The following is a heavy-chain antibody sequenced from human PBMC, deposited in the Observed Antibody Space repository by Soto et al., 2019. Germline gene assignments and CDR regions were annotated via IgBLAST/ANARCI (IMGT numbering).Heavy chain of an antibody. Sequence: SETLSLTCTVSGGSISSGGYYWSWIRQHPGKGLEWIGYIYYSGSTYYNPSLKSRVTISVDTSKNQFSLKLSSVTAADTAVYYCARVKEAAIVVVTAAPWNWFDTWGQGTLVTVSS. D-gene: IGHD2-2*01. CDR1: GGSISSGGYY. CDR2: IYYSGST. V-gene: IGHV4-31*03. CDR3: ARVKEAAIVVVTAAPWNWFDT. J-gene: IGHJ5*02.